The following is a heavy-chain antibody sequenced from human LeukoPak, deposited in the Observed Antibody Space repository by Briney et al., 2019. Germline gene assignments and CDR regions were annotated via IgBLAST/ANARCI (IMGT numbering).Heavy chain of an antibody. Sequence: GGSLRLSCAASGFTFSSYGMHWVRQAPGKGLEWVAFIRYDGSNKYYADSVKGRFTISRDNSKNTLYLQMNSLRAEDTAVYYCAKGTRGQQLVPYYFDYWGQGTLVTVSS. V-gene: IGHV3-30*02. CDR2: IRYDGSNK. J-gene: IGHJ4*02. CDR1: GFTFSSYG. D-gene: IGHD6-13*01. CDR3: AKGTRGQQLVPYYFDY.